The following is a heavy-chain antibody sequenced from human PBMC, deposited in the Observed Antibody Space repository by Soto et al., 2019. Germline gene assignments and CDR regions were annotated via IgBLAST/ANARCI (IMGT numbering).Heavy chain of an antibody. CDR3: ARAEWGSSYTQYYYALDV. V-gene: IGHV3-53*03. CDR1: GFTVSNNY. Sequence: GGSLRLSCAASGFTVSNNYISWVRQPPGKGLEWVSLIYSGGSTYYADSVKGRFTLSRDNSKNTVYLQMNSLRAEDTAVYYCARAEWGSSYTQYYYALDVWGQGTTVTVSS. J-gene: IGHJ6*02. D-gene: IGHD6-13*01. CDR2: IYSGGST.